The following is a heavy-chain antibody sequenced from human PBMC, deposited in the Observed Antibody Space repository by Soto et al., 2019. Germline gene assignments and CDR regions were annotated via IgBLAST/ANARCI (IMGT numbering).Heavy chain of an antibody. Sequence: GSLRVSCAASGCPFSSYSMSWVRQAPGKGLEWVSAISGSGGSTYYADSVKGRFTISRDNSKNTLYLQMNSLRAEDTAVYYCAKDSAQGVCFDYWGQGTLVTVSS. J-gene: IGHJ4*02. CDR2: ISGSGGST. D-gene: IGHD1-26*01. CDR1: GCPFSSYS. CDR3: AKDSAQGVCFDY. V-gene: IGHV3-23*01.